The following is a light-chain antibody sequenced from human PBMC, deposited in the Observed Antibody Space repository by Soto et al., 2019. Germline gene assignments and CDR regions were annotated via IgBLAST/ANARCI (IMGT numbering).Light chain of an antibody. CDR3: CSYAGGGIYV. J-gene: IGLJ1*01. Sequence: QSVLTQSASVSGSPGQSITISCTGTSSDVGTFDLVSWYQQHPGNAPRLLIYEDTKRPSGVSSRFSGSKSGSTASLTISGLQAEDEADLYCCSYAGGGIYVFGTGTKVTVL. CDR1: SSDVGTFDL. CDR2: EDT. V-gene: IGLV2-23*01.